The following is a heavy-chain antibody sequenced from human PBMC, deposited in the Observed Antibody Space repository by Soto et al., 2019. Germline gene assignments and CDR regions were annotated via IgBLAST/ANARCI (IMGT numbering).Heavy chain of an antibody. CDR1: GLTLSKYG. Sequence: QVQLVESGGGVVQPGRSLRLSCVGSGLTLSKYGMHWVRQAPGKGLEWVAVISYDGSNQYYGEPVKGRFNISRDNSRNTLYLHLITLRPEDTAVYFCARGAENQVLQRDYFYGMDVWGQGTTVSVSS. D-gene: IGHD1-1*01. J-gene: IGHJ6*02. V-gene: IGHV3-30-3*01. CDR3: ARGAENQVLQRDYFYGMDV. CDR2: ISYDGSNQ.